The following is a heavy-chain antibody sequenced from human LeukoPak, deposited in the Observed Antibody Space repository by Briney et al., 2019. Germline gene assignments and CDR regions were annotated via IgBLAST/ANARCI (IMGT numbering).Heavy chain of an antibody. V-gene: IGHV1-69*05. J-gene: IGHJ6*03. CDR3: AKGRGYSGYDSFYYYYMDV. CDR2: IIPIFGTA. D-gene: IGHD5-12*01. Sequence: SVKVSCKASGGTFSSYAISWVRQAPGQGLEWMGGIIPIFGTANYAQKFQGRVTITTDESTSTAYMELSSLRSEDTAVYYCAKGRGYSGYDSFYYYYMDVWGKGTTVTVSS. CDR1: GGTFSSYA.